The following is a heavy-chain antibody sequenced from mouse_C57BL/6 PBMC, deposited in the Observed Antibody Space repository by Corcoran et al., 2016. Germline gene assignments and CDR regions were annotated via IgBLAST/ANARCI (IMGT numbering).Heavy chain of an antibody. CDR3: ARVYDGYYRAKDY. V-gene: IGHV9-3*01. Sequence: QIQLVQSGPELKKPGETVKISCKASGYTFTTYGMSWVKQAPGKGLKWMGWINTYSGVPTYADDFKGRFAFSLETSASTAYLQINNLKNEDTATYFCARVYDGYYRAKDYWGQGTSVTVSS. D-gene: IGHD2-3*01. J-gene: IGHJ4*01. CDR2: INTYSGVP. CDR1: GYTFTTYG.